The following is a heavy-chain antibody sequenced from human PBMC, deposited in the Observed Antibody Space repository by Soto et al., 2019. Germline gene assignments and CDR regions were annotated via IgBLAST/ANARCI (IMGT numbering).Heavy chain of an antibody. V-gene: IGHV1-18*01. CDR1: GYTFTSYG. D-gene: IGHD3-10*01. CDR2: ISAYNGNT. Sequence: ASVKVSCKASGYTFTSYGISWVRQAPGQGLEWMGWISAYNGNTNYAQKLQGRVTMTTDTSTSTAYMELRSLRSDDTAVYYCARDREWFGVRHWDAFDIWGQGTMVTVSS. J-gene: IGHJ3*02. CDR3: ARDREWFGVRHWDAFDI.